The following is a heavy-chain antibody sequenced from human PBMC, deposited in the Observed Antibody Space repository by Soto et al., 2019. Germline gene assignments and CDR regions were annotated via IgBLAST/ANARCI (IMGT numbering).Heavy chain of an antibody. J-gene: IGHJ4*02. Sequence: QVQLVQSGAEVREPGASVKVSCKASGYSFTSLDINWVRQTAGQGLEWMGRMQPSTGRTGYAQKFQGRATMTRDTSINTAYMELTTLTADDTAFYYCARGVSAGVDYWGQGTLVTVSS. D-gene: IGHD1-26*01. CDR1: GYSFTSLD. V-gene: IGHV1-8*01. CDR3: ARGVSAGVDY. CDR2: MQPSTGRT.